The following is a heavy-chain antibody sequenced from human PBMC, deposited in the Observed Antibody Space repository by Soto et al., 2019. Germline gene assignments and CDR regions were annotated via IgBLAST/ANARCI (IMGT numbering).Heavy chain of an antibody. Sequence: GSLRLSCAASGFTFSSYGMHWVRQAPGKGLEWVAVISYDGSNKYYADSVKGRFTISRDNSKNTLYLQMNSLRAEDTAVYYCAKAHPLGHYYDSSGYYRPTTYYFDYWGQGTLVTVSS. CDR3: AKAHPLGHYYDSSGYYRPTTYYFDY. J-gene: IGHJ4*02. V-gene: IGHV3-30*18. CDR2: ISYDGSNK. CDR1: GFTFSSYG. D-gene: IGHD3-22*01.